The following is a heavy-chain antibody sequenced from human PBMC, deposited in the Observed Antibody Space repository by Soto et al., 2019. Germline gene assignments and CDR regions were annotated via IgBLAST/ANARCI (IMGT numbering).Heavy chain of an antibody. CDR2: IIPVFGTA. CDR1: GGTFSSYA. CDR3: ARGWNDFPH. Sequence: QVQLVQSGAEVKKPGSSVKVSCTASGGTFSSYAISWVRQAPGQGLECMGGIIPVFGTANYAQKFQGRVTINADESTSTVYMELSSLRSENTAVYYCARGWNDFPHWGQGTLVTVPS. J-gene: IGHJ1*01. V-gene: IGHV1-69*01. D-gene: IGHD1-1*01.